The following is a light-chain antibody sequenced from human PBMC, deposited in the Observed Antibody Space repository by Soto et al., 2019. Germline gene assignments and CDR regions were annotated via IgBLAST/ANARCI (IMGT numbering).Light chain of an antibody. J-gene: IGKJ5*01. CDR3: QQYGSSPIT. CDR1: QIVSSSY. V-gene: IGKV3-20*01. Sequence: EIVLTQSPGTLSLSPGERATLYCKASQIVSSSYLAWYQQKPGQAPRLLIYGASSRATGIPDRFSGSGSGTDFTFTICRLEPEDFAVYYCQQYGSSPITFGQGTRLEIK. CDR2: GAS.